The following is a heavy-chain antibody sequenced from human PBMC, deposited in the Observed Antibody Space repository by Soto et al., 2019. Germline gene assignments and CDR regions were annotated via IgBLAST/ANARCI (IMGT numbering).Heavy chain of an antibody. Sequence: ASVKVSCKASGYTFTGYYMHWVRQAPGQGLEGMGWINPNSGGTNYAQKFQGRVTMTRDTSISTAYMELSRLRSDDTAVYYCARDEGSGWYQWRSWGQGTTVTVSS. CDR2: INPNSGGT. CDR1: GYTFTGYY. D-gene: IGHD6-19*01. J-gene: IGHJ6*02. CDR3: ARDEGSGWYQWRS. V-gene: IGHV1-2*02.